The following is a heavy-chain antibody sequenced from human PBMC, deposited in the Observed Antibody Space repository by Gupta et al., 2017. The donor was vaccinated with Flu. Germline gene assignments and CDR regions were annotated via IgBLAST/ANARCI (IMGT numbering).Heavy chain of an antibody. Sequence: QVTLKESGPVLVKPTETLTLTCTVSGFSLSNARMGVSWIRQPPGKALEWLAHILSNDEKSCSTSLKSRLTISKDTSKSQVVLTMTNMDTVDTATYYCARIRKECSSTSCYTGEDWFDPWGQGTLVTVSS. CDR1: GFSLSNARMG. CDR3: ARIRKECSSTSCYTGEDWFDP. J-gene: IGHJ5*02. V-gene: IGHV2-26*01. D-gene: IGHD2-2*02. CDR2: ILSNDEK.